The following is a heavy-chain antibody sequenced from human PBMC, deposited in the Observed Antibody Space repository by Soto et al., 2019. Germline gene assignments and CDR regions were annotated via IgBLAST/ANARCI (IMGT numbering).Heavy chain of an antibody. CDR3: AKCGYYSSGRLLRYFQH. V-gene: IGHV3-23*01. Sequence: QPGGSLRLSCAASGFTFNIYAMSWVRQAPGKGLEWVSAISGSGGGTYYADSVEGRFTISRDNSNNTLYLQMSSLRAEDTAVYYCAKCGYYSSGRLLRYFQHWGQGNLLTVSS. CDR1: GFTFNIYA. CDR2: ISGSGGGT. D-gene: IGHD3-22*01. J-gene: IGHJ1*01.